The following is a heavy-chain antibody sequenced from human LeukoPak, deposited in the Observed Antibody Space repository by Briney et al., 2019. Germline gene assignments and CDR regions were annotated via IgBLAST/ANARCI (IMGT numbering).Heavy chain of an antibody. Sequence: SVKVSCKASVGTFSSYAISWVRQAPGQGLEWMGGIIPIFGTANYAQKFQGRVTITADKSTSTAYMELSSLRSEDTAVYYCARSGFTMVRGVTPSWFDPWGQGTLVTVSS. CDR2: IIPIFGTA. CDR3: ARSGFTMVRGVTPSWFDP. CDR1: VGTFSSYA. V-gene: IGHV1-69*06. D-gene: IGHD3-10*01. J-gene: IGHJ5*02.